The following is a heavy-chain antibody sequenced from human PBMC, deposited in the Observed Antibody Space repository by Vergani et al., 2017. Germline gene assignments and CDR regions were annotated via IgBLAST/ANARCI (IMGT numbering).Heavy chain of an antibody. V-gene: IGHV4-34*01. CDR3: ARRFLEWPPRRGFDY. CDR1: GGSFSGYY. Sequence: QVQLQQWGAGLLKPSETLSLTCSVYGGSFSGYYWTWIRQPPGKGLEWIGEINHSGSTNYNSSLKSRVTIPLDTSKNQFSLKLSSVTAADTAVYYCARRFLEWPPRRGFDYWGQGTLVTVSS. J-gene: IGHJ4*02. D-gene: IGHD3-3*01. CDR2: INHSGST.